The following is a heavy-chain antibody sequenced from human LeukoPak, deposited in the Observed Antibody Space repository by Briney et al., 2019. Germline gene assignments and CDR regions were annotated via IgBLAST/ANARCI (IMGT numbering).Heavy chain of an antibody. CDR3: ARFNRIHTEYMDV. J-gene: IGHJ6*03. CDR2: IYSGGST. V-gene: IGHV3-66*01. CDR1: GFTVSSNY. D-gene: IGHD1-14*01. Sequence: PGGSLRLSCAASGFTVSSNYMSWVRQAPGKGLEWVSVIYSGGSTYYADSVKGRFTISRDNAKNSLYLQMNSLRAEDTAVYYCARFNRIHTEYMDVWGKGTTVTVSS.